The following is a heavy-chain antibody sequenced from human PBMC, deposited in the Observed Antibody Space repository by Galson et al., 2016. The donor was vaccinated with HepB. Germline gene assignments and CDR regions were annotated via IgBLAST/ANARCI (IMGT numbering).Heavy chain of an antibody. CDR2: LYYSGNT. Sequence: SETLSLTCSVSGPSISNSNSYWGWIRQSPGKGLEWLGTLYYSGNTYYNPSLKSRVTISLDTSKNQFSLKLTSVTAADTAVYFCARERTAMSFDYWGQGTLVTVSS. CDR1: GPSISNSNSY. V-gene: IGHV4-39*07. D-gene: IGHD5-18*01. J-gene: IGHJ4*02. CDR3: ARERTAMSFDY.